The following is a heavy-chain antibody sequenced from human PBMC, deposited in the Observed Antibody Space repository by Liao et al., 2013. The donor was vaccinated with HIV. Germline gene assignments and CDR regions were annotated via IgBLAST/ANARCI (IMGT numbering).Heavy chain of an antibody. D-gene: IGHD1-26*01. J-gene: IGHJ2*01. Sequence: QVQLQESGPGLVKPSQTLSLTCTVSGGSISSGSYYWSWIRQPAGKGLEWIGRIYTSGSTNYNPSLKSRVTISIDTSKNQFSLKLSSVTAADTAVYYCARDVVGATGFWYFDLWGRGTLVTVSS. CDR1: GGSISSGSYY. CDR2: IYTSGST. CDR3: ARDVVGATGFWYFDL. V-gene: IGHV4-61*02.